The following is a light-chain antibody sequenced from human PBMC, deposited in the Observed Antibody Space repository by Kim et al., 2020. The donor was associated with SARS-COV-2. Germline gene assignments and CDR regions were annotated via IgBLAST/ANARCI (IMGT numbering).Light chain of an antibody. Sequence: AWGQTVRSTCHGYSLRSYFTSWYHQRPGQAPVFVIYGNNNRASGIPDRFSGYRSGNTASLTITGAQAEDEADYYCLCRDSSGNIWLFGGGTQLTVL. V-gene: IGLV3-19*01. CDR3: LCRDSSGNIWL. CDR1: SLRSYF. J-gene: IGLJ3*02. CDR2: GNN.